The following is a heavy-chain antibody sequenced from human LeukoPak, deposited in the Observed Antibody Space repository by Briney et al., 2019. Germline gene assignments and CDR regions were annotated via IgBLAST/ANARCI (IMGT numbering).Heavy chain of an antibody. J-gene: IGHJ3*02. Sequence: SETLSLTCAVYGGSFSGYYWSWIRQPPGKGLEWIGEINHSGSTNYNPSLKSRVTISVDTSKNQFSLKLSSVTAADTAVYYCARARLLSSVTTSASDIWGQGTMVTVSS. CDR3: ARARLLSSVTTSASDI. D-gene: IGHD4-17*01. V-gene: IGHV4-34*01. CDR1: GGSFSGYY. CDR2: INHSGST.